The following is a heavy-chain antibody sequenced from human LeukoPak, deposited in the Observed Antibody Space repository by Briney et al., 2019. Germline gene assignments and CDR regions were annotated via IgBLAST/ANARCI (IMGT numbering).Heavy chain of an antibody. D-gene: IGHD1-26*01. Sequence: GGSLRLSCAGSGFTLSSYYMHWVRQAPDKGLEWVAVMSYDETTANYAGSVQGRFTVSRDNSKNTLFLQINSLRAEDMAMYFCTRGGGANYYGDYFDYWSQGTPVTVSS. J-gene: IGHJ4*02. CDR3: TRGGGANYYGDYFDY. CDR2: MSYDETTA. CDR1: GFTLSSYY. V-gene: IGHV3-30*14.